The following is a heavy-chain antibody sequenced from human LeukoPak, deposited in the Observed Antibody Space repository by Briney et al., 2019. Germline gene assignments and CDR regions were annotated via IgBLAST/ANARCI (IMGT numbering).Heavy chain of an antibody. CDR3: AREEEDSSSWYPPPSNWFDP. V-gene: IGHV3-48*03. CDR2: ISSSGSTI. D-gene: IGHD6-13*01. Sequence: GGSLRLSCAASGFTFSSYEVNWVRQAPGKGLEWVSYISSSGSTIYYADSVKGRFTISRDNAKNSLYLQMNSLRAEDTAVYYCAREEEDSSSWYPPPSNWFDPWGQGTLVTVSS. CDR1: GFTFSSYE. J-gene: IGHJ5*02.